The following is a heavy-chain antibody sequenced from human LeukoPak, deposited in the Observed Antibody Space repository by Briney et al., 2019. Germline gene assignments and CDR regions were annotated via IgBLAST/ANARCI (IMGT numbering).Heavy chain of an antibody. CDR2: ISGSGGST. D-gene: IGHD1-26*01. CDR1: GFAFSSYA. Sequence: PGGSLRLSCAASGFAFSSYAMSWVRQAPGKGLEWVSAISGSGGSTYYADSVKGRFTISRDNSKNTLYLQMNSLRAEDTAVYYCAKMSLIVGATGYWGQGTLVTVSS. V-gene: IGHV3-23*01. J-gene: IGHJ4*02. CDR3: AKMSLIVGATGY.